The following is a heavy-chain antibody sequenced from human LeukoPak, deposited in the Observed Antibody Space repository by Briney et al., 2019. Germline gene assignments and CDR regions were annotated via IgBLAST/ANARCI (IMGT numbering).Heavy chain of an antibody. Sequence: GGSLRLSCAASGFTFSSYGIHWVRQAPGKGLEWVAFIRYDGSNKYYTDSVKGRFTISRDNSKNTLYLQMNSLRAEDTAVYYCAKTGDSVIVVVITKGYYFDYWGQGTLVTVSS. CDR3: AKTGDSVIVVVITKGYYFDY. D-gene: IGHD3-22*01. J-gene: IGHJ4*02. CDR2: IRYDGSNK. V-gene: IGHV3-30*02. CDR1: GFTFSSYG.